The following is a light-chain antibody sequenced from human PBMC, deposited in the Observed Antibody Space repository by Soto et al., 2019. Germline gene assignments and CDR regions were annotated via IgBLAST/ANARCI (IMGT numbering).Light chain of an antibody. CDR1: QSVDIY. Sequence: EIVMTQSPASLSVYPGERATLSCRASQSVDIYLAWYQQRPGQAPRLLIYDTSIRAPGIPATFSGSGSGTEFTLTISSLQSEEVAVYYCQQYKDWPPITFGGGTKGQIK. V-gene: IGKV3-15*01. CDR3: QQYKDWPPIT. J-gene: IGKJ4*01. CDR2: DTS.